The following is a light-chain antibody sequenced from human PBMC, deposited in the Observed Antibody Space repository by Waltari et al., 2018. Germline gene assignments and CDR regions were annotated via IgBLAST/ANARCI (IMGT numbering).Light chain of an antibody. CDR3: QQSYSAPH. CDR2: AAS. CDR1: QSISSH. Sequence: DIQMAQSQSSLSASVGDRITITCRASQSISSHLNWYQHKSGQAPKLLIYAASSLQSWVPSRFSGSGSGTDFTLTISSLQPEDFATYYCQQSYSAPHFGPGTKVDIK. J-gene: IGKJ3*01. V-gene: IGKV1-39*01.